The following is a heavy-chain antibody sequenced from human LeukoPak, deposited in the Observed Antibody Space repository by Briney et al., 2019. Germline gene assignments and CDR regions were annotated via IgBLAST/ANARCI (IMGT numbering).Heavy chain of an antibody. CDR2: SSIYNGKT. Sequence: ASLTLSCTASGSTFTTYGIIWVRQAPAQGLERMGGSSIYNGKTKYAQNLQGRVAMTTDTSTSTVYMELRSLTSDDTAVYYCARDTGSNFFDPWGQGTLVTVAS. CDR1: GSTFTTYG. V-gene: IGHV1-18*01. CDR3: ARDTGSNFFDP. D-gene: IGHD1-26*01. J-gene: IGHJ5*02.